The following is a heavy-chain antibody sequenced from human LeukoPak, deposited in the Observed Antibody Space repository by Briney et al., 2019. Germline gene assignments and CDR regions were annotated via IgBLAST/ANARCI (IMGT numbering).Heavy chain of an antibody. V-gene: IGHV4-39*01. CDR1: GGSISSRSYY. Sequence: PSDTLSLTCTLSGGSISSRSYYWAWIRQPPGKGLEWIGIIHYSGSTYYTPSLKSRVTVSADTPKNQFSLKLSAVTAADTAVYYCASTTSGYWDYWGQGTLVTVSS. D-gene: IGHD3-22*01. J-gene: IGHJ4*02. CDR2: IHYSGST. CDR3: ASTTSGYWDY.